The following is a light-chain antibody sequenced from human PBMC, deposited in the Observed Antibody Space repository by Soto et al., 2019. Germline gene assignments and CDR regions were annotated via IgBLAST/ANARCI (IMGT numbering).Light chain of an antibody. CDR1: QSINIW. V-gene: IGKV1-5*03. CDR2: SAS. Sequence: DIQMTQSPSTLSASVGDRVTITCRASQSINIWLAWFQQRPGKAPNLLIYSASTLYSGVPSRFSGSGSGTPGILTISCLQPDDFATYYCQQSQNYLGTFSQGTKVDIK. J-gene: IGKJ1*01. CDR3: QQSQNYLGT.